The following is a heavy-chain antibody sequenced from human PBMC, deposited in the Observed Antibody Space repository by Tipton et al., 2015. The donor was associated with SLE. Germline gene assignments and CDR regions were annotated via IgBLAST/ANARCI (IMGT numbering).Heavy chain of an antibody. CDR1: GGSISNYY. J-gene: IGHJ3*01. V-gene: IGHV4-59*01. CDR2: IYYSGST. CDR3: AGTTVTSSMDDPFDV. Sequence: TLSLTCTVSGGSISNYYWSWIRQPPGKGPEWIGYIYYSGSTNYNPSLKSRVTISVDTSKNQFSLKLSPVTAADTAVYYCAGTTVTSSMDDPFDVWGRGTMVTVSS. D-gene: IGHD4-17*01.